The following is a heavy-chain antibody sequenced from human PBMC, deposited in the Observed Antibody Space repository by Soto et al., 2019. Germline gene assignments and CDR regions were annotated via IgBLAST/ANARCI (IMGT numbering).Heavy chain of an antibody. J-gene: IGHJ6*03. CDR2: INHSGST. CDR3: ARGKGYRNTISCYERYYYVAV. Sequence: SETLSLTCAVYGGSFSGYYWNWIRQPPGKGLEWIGEINHSGSTNYNPSLKSRVTISVDTSKNQFSLKLSSVTAADTAVYYCARGKGYRNTISCYERYYYVAVWGKGTTVTVSS. CDR1: GGSFSGYY. V-gene: IGHV4-34*01. D-gene: IGHD2-2*01.